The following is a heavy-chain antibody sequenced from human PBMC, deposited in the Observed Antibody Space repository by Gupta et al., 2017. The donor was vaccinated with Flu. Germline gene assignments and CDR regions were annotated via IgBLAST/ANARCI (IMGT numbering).Heavy chain of an antibody. CDR3: AREPPPPVGESDY. CDR2: ISSSSSTI. D-gene: IGHD3-10*01. J-gene: IGHJ4*02. Sequence: EVQMVESGGGLVQPGGSLSLSWADSGFTFSSYSKNWVRQAPGKGLEWVSYISSSSSTIYYADSVKGRFTISRDNAKNSLYLQMNSLRDEDTAVYYCAREPPPPVGESDYWGQGTLVTVSS. CDR1: GFTFSSYS. V-gene: IGHV3-48*02.